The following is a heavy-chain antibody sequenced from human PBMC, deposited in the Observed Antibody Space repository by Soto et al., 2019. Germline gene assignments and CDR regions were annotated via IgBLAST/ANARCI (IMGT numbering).Heavy chain of an antibody. V-gene: IGHV3-23*01. CDR2: ISGSGGST. Sequence: EVQLLESGGGLVQPGGSLRLSCAASGFTFSSYAMSWVRQAPGKGLEWVSAISGSGGSTYYADSVKGRFTISRDNSKTTLYLQMNSLRAEDTAVYYCAKDPATIFGVVLRNAFDIWGQGTMVTVSS. D-gene: IGHD3-3*01. J-gene: IGHJ3*02. CDR3: AKDPATIFGVVLRNAFDI. CDR1: GFTFSSYA.